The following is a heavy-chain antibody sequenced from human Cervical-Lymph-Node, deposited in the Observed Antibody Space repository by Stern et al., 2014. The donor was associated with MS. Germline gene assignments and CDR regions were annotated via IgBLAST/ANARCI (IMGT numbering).Heavy chain of an antibody. Sequence: QVQLQESGPGLVTPSGTLSLTCVVSGDSISSSNWWTWVRQSPGKGLEWIGGIFHSGSTNYNPSLKSRITMSEDQSKNQMSLRLPSVTAADTAVYYCARSTYYGVLTGPLDYWGQGTLVTVSS. J-gene: IGHJ4*02. CDR2: IFHSGST. CDR3: ARSTYYGVLTGPLDY. CDR1: GDSISSSNW. V-gene: IGHV4-4*02. D-gene: IGHD3-9*01.